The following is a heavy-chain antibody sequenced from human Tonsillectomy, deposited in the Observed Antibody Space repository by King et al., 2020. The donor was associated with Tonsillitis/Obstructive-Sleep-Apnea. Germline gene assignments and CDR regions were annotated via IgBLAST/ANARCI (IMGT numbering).Heavy chain of an antibody. Sequence: LQLQESGPGLVKPSETLSLTCTVSGGSISTSNYYWGWIRQPPGKGLEWIGSIYYSGSTYYNPSLKSRVTISVDTSKNQFSLKLSSVTAADTAVYYCARHGLPYYYFYMDVWGKGTTVTVSS. CDR1: GGSISTSNYY. CDR2: IYYSGST. J-gene: IGHJ6*03. CDR3: ARHGLPYYYFYMDV. V-gene: IGHV4-39*01.